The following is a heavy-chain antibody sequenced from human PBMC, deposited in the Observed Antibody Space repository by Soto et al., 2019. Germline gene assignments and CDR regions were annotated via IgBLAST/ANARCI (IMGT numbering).Heavy chain of an antibody. Sequence: ASVKVSCKASGYTFTSYAMHWVRQAPGQRLEWMGWINVGNGTTNYSQKFQGRVTITTDTSASTAYMELSSLRSEDTAVYHCAREKRVGMATLTDYWGQGTLVTVSA. CDR2: INVGNGTT. CDR3: AREKRVGMATLTDY. CDR1: GYTFTSYA. J-gene: IGHJ4*02. V-gene: IGHV1-3*01. D-gene: IGHD5-12*01.